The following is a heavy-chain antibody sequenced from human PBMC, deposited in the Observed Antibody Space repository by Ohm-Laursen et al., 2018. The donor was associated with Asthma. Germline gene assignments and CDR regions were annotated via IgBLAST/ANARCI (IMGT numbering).Heavy chain of an antibody. J-gene: IGHJ4*02. Sequence: SLRLSCTASGFTFSSYAMHWVRQAPGKGLEWVAVISYDGSNKYYADSVKGRFTISRDNSKNTLYLQMNSLRAEDTAVYYCARDQQYYDILTGLGYWGQGTLVIVSS. CDR1: GFTFSSYA. CDR2: ISYDGSNK. CDR3: ARDQQYYDILTGLGY. D-gene: IGHD3-9*01. V-gene: IGHV3-30-3*01.